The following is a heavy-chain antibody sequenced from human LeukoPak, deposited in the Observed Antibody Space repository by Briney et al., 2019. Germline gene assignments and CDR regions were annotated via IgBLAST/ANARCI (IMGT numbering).Heavy chain of an antibody. V-gene: IGHV3-23*01. Sequence: GGSLRLSCSASGFTFTTYGMNWVRQAPGKGLGWVSGIGGSGTRTYYADSVKGRFTISRDNAKNSLYLQMNSLRAEDTAVYYCAELGITMIGGVWGKGTTVTISS. CDR2: IGGSGTRT. CDR1: GFTFTTYG. CDR3: AELGITMIGGV. D-gene: IGHD3-10*02. J-gene: IGHJ6*04.